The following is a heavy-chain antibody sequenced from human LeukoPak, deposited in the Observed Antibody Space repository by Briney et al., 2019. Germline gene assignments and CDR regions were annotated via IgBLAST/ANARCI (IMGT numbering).Heavy chain of an antibody. CDR2: ISGGGVTT. J-gene: IGHJ4*02. D-gene: IGHD7-27*01. Sequence: GGSLRLSCVGSGFTSIAYALTWARQAPGKGLEWVSGISGGGVTTYYADSVKGRFTISRDNSKNTLYLQMNSLRADDTAIYYCAIDPNWGTHSWGQGVLVTVSS. CDR3: AIDPNWGTHS. CDR1: GFTSIAYA. V-gene: IGHV3-23*01.